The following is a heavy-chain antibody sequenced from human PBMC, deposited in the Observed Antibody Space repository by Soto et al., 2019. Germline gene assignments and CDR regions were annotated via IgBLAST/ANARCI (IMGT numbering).Heavy chain of an antibody. CDR3: ARDPLDGSGWTNWFDP. CDR2: IKRDGSEK. CDR1: GFTFSSHW. D-gene: IGHD6-19*01. Sequence: GGSLRLSCEGSGFTFSSHWMSWVRQAPGKGLEWVANIKRDGSEKNHVDSVKGRFTISRDNAKNSLYLQMNSLRAEDTAVYYCARDPLDGSGWTNWFDPWGQGTLVTVSS. V-gene: IGHV3-7*01. J-gene: IGHJ5*02.